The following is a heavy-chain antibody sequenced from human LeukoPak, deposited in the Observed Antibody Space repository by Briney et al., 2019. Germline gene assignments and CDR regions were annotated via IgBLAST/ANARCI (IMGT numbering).Heavy chain of an antibody. D-gene: IGHD3-9*01. CDR1: GFSFTGYW. CDR2: IYPDESKT. Sequence: GESLKISCQGSGFSFTGYWVGWVRQMPGKGLEWMGIIYPDESKTRYSPSFEGQVTISADKSISTAYLQWSSLKASDTAMYYCARHGSPTYYDILTGYYNQWPYFDYWGQGTLVTVSS. V-gene: IGHV5-51*01. CDR3: ARHGSPTYYDILTGYYNQWPYFDY. J-gene: IGHJ4*02.